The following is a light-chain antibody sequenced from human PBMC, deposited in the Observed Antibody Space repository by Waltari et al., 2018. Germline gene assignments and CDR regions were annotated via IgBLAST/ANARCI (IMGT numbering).Light chain of an antibody. J-gene: IGKJ4*01. CDR1: QSVSINY. CDR2: GAS. V-gene: IGKV3-20*01. CDR3: QHYGRSPRVA. Sequence: EIVLTQSPGTLSLSPGERASLSCRASQSVSINYLAWYQQKPGQAPRLLIYGASGRATDIPDRFTASGSRTDFTLTISRLEPEDFAVYYCQHYGRSPRVAFGGGTKVEIK.